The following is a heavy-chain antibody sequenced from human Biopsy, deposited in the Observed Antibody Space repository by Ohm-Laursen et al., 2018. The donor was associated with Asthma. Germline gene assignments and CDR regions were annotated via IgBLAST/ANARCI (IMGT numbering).Heavy chain of an antibody. CDR3: ARRGITGTTLDY. Sequence: ASVKVSCKASGYAFSLYGINWVRQAPGQGLEWMGIINPSGGSTSYAQKFQGRVTMTRDTSTSTVYMELSSLRSEDTAVYYCARRGITGTTLDYWGQGTLVTVSS. CDR2: INPSGGST. D-gene: IGHD1-7*01. V-gene: IGHV1-46*01. J-gene: IGHJ4*02. CDR1: GYAFSLYG.